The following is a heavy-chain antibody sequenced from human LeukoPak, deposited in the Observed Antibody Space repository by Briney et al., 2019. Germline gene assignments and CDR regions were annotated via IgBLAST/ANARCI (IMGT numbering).Heavy chain of an antibody. V-gene: IGHV4-4*02. J-gene: IGHJ6*02. CDR3: ARTYSSGWYYYYYGMDV. CDR2: IYHSGSP. CDR1: GGSISSNNW. D-gene: IGHD6-19*01. Sequence: PSETLSLTCAVSGGSISSNNWWGWVRQPPGKGLEWIGEIYHSGSPNYNPSLKSRVTISVDKSRNHFSLNLSSVTAADTAVYYCARTYSSGWYYYYYGMDVWGQGTTVTVSS.